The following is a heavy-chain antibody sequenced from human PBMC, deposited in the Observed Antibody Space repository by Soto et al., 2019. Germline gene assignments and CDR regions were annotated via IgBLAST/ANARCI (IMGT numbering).Heavy chain of an antibody. J-gene: IGHJ5*02. D-gene: IGHD3-3*01. CDR1: GGSFRGYY. V-gene: IGHV4-34*01. CDR2: INHSGST. Sequence: SETLSPSCAVYGGSFRGYYWSWIRKPPGKGLEWIGEINHSGSTNYNPSLKSRVTISVDTSKNQFSLKLSSVTAADTAVYYCARDNYDFWSGHPASAFDPWGQGTLVTVSS. CDR3: ARDNYDFWSGHPASAFDP.